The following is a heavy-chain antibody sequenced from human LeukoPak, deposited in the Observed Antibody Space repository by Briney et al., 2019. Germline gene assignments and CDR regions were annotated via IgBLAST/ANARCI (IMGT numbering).Heavy chain of an antibody. J-gene: IGHJ4*02. CDR2: IRYDGSNK. V-gene: IGHV3-30*02. CDR3: AKDGIAAAGTFDY. Sequence: PGGSLRLSCAASGFTFSSYGMHWVRQAPGKGMEWVAFIRYDGSNKYYADSVKGRFTISRDNSKNTLYLQMNSLRAEDTAVYYCAKDGIAAAGTFDYWGQGTLVTVSS. CDR1: GFTFSSYG. D-gene: IGHD6-13*01.